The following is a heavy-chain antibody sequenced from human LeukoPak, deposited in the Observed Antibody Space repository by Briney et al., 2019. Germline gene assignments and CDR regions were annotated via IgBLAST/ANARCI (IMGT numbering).Heavy chain of an antibody. V-gene: IGHV3-33*01. CDR3: ARSNKGAWGYCDY. D-gene: IGHD3-16*01. CDR2: IWYDGSNK. Sequence: GGSLRLSCAAFGFSFSNYGMHWVRQAPGKGLEWVAVIWYDGSNKYYADSVKGRFTISRDNSKNTLYVQMSSLRAEDTAVYYCARSNKGAWGYCDYWGQGSLVTVSS. CDR1: GFSFSNYG. J-gene: IGHJ4*02.